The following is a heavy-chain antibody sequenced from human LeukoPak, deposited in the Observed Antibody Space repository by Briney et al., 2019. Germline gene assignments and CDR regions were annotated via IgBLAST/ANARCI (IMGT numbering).Heavy chain of an antibody. CDR2: IYSSETT. J-gene: IGHJ3*02. Sequence: PSEPLSLPCSVSGGSITGYHWSWIRRPPGKGLEWIGYIYSSETTEYKPSLKSRVTISADTSKNQFPLKLASVTAADTAIYYWARRNDFDIWGQGTMVTVSS. V-gene: IGHV4-4*08. CDR1: GGSITGYH. CDR3: ARRNDFDI.